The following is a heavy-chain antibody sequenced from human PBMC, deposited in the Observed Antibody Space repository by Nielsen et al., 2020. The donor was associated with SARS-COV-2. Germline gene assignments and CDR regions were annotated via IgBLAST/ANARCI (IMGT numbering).Heavy chain of an antibody. V-gene: IGHV3-48*01. CDR2: ISTGSSTE. J-gene: IGHJ3*02. CDR3: ARDTRAFDI. D-gene: IGHD2-15*01. Sequence: GESLKISCVASGFTFSAYNMNWVRQAPGKGLEWISYISTGSSTEYYADSVKGRFTISRDNGKNSLYLQMNSLRVDDTAVYYCARDTRAFDIWGLGTMVAVSS. CDR1: GFTFSAYN.